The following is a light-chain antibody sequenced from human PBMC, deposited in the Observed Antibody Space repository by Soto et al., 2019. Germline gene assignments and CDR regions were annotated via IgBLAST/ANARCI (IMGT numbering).Light chain of an antibody. Sequence: EIVLTQSPVTLSLSPGERATLSCRASQSVSSVYLAWFQQKPGQAPRLLIHGASTRATGIPDRFSGTGSGTDFTLTITRLEPEDFAVYYCQKCRGSRTFGQGTKVDIK. J-gene: IGKJ1*01. V-gene: IGKV3-20*01. CDR1: QSVSSVY. CDR2: GAS. CDR3: QKCRGSRT.